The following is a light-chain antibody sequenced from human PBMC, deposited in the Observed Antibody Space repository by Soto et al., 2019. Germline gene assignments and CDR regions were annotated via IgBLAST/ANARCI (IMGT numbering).Light chain of an antibody. CDR3: AAWDDSLNGPV. Sequence: QAVLIQSPSASGTPGQRVTISCSGSRSNIGSNTVNWYHQVPGTAPRLLIYANNQRPSGVPDRFSGSKSGTSASLAISGLQSEDEADYYCAAWDDSLNGPVFGGGTQLTVL. CDR2: ANN. V-gene: IGLV1-44*01. CDR1: RSNIGSNT. J-gene: IGLJ3*02.